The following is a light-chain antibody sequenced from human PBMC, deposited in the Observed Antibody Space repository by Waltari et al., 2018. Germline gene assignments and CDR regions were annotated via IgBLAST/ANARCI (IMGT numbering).Light chain of an antibody. CDR3: QQSSSTPQST. CDR1: QNIGKY. CDR2: AAS. Sequence: DIQMTQSPSSLSASIADRVTITCRASQNIGKYLNWYQHKPGNAPKLLIYAASSLLSGVPSRFSGSGSGTDFTFTISSLQPEDFATYYCQQSSSTPQSTFGQGTRLEIK. J-gene: IGKJ5*01. V-gene: IGKV1-39*01.